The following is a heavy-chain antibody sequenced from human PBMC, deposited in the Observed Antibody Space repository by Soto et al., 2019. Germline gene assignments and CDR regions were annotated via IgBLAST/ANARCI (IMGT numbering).Heavy chain of an antibody. CDR3: ARRGAGFGF. CDR1: GFIFSNYW. D-gene: IGHD3-16*01. CDR2: INQDGSEK. Sequence: EVKVVESGGDLVQPGGSLRLSCAASGFIFSNYWMSWVRQVPGKGLEWVANINQDGSEKYYVDSVKGRFTISRDNAKNSLYLQMNSVRAEGTAIYYCARRGAGFGFWGQGTLVTVSS. V-gene: IGHV3-7*01. J-gene: IGHJ4*02.